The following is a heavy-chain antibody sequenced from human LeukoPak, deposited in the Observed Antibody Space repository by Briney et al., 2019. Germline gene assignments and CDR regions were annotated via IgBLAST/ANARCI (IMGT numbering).Heavy chain of an antibody. J-gene: IGHJ6*03. Sequence: SETLSLTCSVSGYSISSGFYWDWIRPPPGKGLEWIGSTYHDGSTYYNPSLKSRVTISVDTSKNQFSLKLRSVTAADTAVYYCARDRVGQQLVGRKNNYYYMDVWGKGTTVTISS. CDR2: TYHDGST. D-gene: IGHD6-13*01. V-gene: IGHV4-38-2*02. CDR3: ARDRVGQQLVGRKNNYYYMDV. CDR1: GYSISSGFY.